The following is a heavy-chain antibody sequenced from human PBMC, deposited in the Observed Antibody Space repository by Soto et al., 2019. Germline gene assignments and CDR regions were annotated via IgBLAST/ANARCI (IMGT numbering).Heavy chain of an antibody. V-gene: IGHV1-2*04. CDR3: ARANTVTTDFDY. Sequence: ASVKVSCNASGYTFTGYFMHWVRQAPGQGLEWMGWINPNSGGTYYAQKFQGWVTMTRDTSLSTAYMELSRLRSDDTAVYYCARANTVTTDFDYWGQGTLVTVS. D-gene: IGHD4-17*01. J-gene: IGHJ4*02. CDR2: INPNSGGT. CDR1: GYTFTGYF.